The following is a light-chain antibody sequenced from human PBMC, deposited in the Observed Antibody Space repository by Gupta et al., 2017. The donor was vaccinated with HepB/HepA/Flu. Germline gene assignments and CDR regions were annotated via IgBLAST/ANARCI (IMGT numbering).Light chain of an antibody. Sequence: EIVFTQSPGILSFSPGERATLSCRASESVNNYLAWYQQKPGQAPTLLIYDASNRAAGIPDRFSGSGSGTDFTLTITSLEPEDFAVYYCQQRGKFVTFGPGTTVDI. CDR3: QQRGKFVT. V-gene: IGKV3-11*01. CDR1: ESVNNY. CDR2: DAS. J-gene: IGKJ3*01.